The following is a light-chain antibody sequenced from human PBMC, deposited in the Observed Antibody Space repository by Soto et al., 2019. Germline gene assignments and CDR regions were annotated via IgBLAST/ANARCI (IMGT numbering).Light chain of an antibody. V-gene: IGLV2-14*01. Sequence: QSALTQPRSVSGSPGQSVTISCTGTSSDVGGYNYVSWYQQHPGKAPKLMIYEVTNRPSGISNRFSGSKSGNTASLTISGLQPEDEANYYCGSYTSSSTLVFGAGTKLTVL. J-gene: IGLJ2*01. CDR2: EVT. CDR1: SSDVGGYNY. CDR3: GSYTSSSTLV.